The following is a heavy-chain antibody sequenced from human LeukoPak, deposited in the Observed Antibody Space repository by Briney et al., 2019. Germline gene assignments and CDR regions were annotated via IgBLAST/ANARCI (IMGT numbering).Heavy chain of an antibody. CDR1: GFTVSSNY. D-gene: IGHD3-10*01. V-gene: IGHV3-53*01. CDR2: IYSGGST. J-gene: IGHJ4*02. Sequence: GGSLRLSCAASGFTVSSNYMSWVRQAPGKGLEWVSVIYSGGSTYYADSVKGRFTISRDNSKNTLYLQMNSLRAEDTAVYYCAKDHGRYYYGSGSYYPTYYFDYWGQGTLVTVSS. CDR3: AKDHGRYYYGSGSYYPTYYFDY.